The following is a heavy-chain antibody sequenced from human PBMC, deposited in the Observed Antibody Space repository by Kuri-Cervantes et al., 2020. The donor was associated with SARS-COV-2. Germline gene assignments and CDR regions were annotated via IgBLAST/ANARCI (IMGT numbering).Heavy chain of an antibody. CDR3: ARAVAVTAMPFGY. D-gene: IGHD2-21*02. J-gene: IGHJ4*02. Sequence: GESLKISCAASGFTFSSYSMNWVRQAPGKGLEWVSSISSSSYIYYADSVKGRFTISRDNAKNSLYLQMNSLRAEDTAVYYCARAVAVTAMPFGYWGQGTLVTVSS. V-gene: IGHV3-21*01. CDR1: GFTFSSYS. CDR2: ISSSSYI.